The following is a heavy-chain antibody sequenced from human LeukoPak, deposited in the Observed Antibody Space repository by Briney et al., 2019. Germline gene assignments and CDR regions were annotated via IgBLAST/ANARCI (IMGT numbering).Heavy chain of an antibody. CDR2: ISHIGST. CDR1: GGSFSGYY. V-gene: IGHV4-34*01. Sequence: KPSETLSLTCAVYGGSFSGYYWSWVRQPPGKGLEWIGEISHIGSTNYNPSLESRVTISVDTSKNQFSLKLSSVTAADTAVYYCARGRWEVRFDPWGQGTLSPSPQ. J-gene: IGHJ5*02. D-gene: IGHD1-26*01. CDR3: ARGRWEVRFDP.